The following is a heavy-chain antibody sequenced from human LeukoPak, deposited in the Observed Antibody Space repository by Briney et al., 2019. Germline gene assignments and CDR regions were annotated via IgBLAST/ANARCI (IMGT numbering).Heavy chain of an antibody. J-gene: IGHJ6*02. CDR2: ISLGDSDT. CDR1: GYSVTSYW. V-gene: IGHV5-51*01. Sequence: GDSLKISCNGSGYSVTSYWIGWVRQIRGQDREWMGFISLGDSDTRYSPYSQSQVTTSADKTLSTAYPQWSRLKAPDSAMYYCARRRDMAYYLPMDVWGQGTTVTVS. CDR3: ARRRDMAYYLPMDV. D-gene: IGHD1-26*01.